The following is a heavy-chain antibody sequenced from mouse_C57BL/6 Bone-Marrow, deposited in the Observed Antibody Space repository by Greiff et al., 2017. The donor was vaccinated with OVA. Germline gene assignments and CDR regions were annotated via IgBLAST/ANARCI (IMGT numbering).Heavy chain of an antibody. CDR3: ARGYSNYSLFAY. CDR1: GYTFTSYW. Sequence: VQLQQPGAELVKPGASVKLSCKASGYTFTSYWMHWVKQRPGQGLEWIGMIHPNSGSTNYNEKFKSKATLTVDKSSSTAYMQLSSLTSEDSAVYYCARGYSNYSLFAYWGQGTLVTVSA. D-gene: IGHD2-5*01. J-gene: IGHJ3*01. V-gene: IGHV1-64*01. CDR2: IHPNSGST.